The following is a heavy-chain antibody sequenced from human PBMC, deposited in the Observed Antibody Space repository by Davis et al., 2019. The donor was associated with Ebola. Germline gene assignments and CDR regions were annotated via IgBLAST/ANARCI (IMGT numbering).Heavy chain of an antibody. CDR2: ISSDGGST. V-gene: IGHV3-64*04. J-gene: IGHJ4*02. CDR3: ASLLDYYDSSGYYRYGIDY. D-gene: IGHD3-22*01. Sequence: GESLKISCSASGFTFSSYTMHWVRQAPGKGLEYVSAISSDGGSTYYADSVKGRFTTSRDNAKNSLYLQMNSLRAEDTAVYYCASLLDYYDSSGYYRYGIDYWGQGTLVTVSS. CDR1: GFTFSSYT.